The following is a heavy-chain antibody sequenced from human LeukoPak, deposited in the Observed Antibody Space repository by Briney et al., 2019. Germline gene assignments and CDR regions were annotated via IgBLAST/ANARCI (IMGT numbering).Heavy chain of an antibody. CDR1: GFTFDDYA. Sequence: GGSLRLSCAASGFTFDDYAMHWVRQAPGKGLEWVSGISWNSGSTGYADSVKGRFTISRDNAKNSLYLQMNSLRAEDTALYYCAKGSYSSSSGGSDIWGQGTMVTVSS. V-gene: IGHV3-9*01. D-gene: IGHD6-13*01. CDR3: AKGSYSSSSGGSDI. CDR2: ISWNSGST. J-gene: IGHJ3*02.